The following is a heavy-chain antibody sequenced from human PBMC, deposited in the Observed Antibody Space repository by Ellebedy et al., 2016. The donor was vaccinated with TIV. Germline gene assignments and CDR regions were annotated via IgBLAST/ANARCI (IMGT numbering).Heavy chain of an antibody. D-gene: IGHD3-16*02. J-gene: IGHJ5*02. V-gene: IGHV1-46*04. CDR1: GYTFTSYY. CDR3: ARGSMITFGGVIVDYWFDP. CDR2: INPSGGST. Sequence: ASVKVSCKASGYTFTSYYMHWVRQAPGQGLEWMGIINPSGGSTSYAQKLQGRVTMTRDTSTSTVYMELSSLRSEDTAVYYCARGSMITFGGVIVDYWFDPWGQGTLVTVSS.